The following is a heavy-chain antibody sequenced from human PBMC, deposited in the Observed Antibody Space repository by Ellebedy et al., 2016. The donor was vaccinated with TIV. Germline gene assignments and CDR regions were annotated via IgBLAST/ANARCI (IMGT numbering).Heavy chain of an antibody. CDR3: ARDAGYCSSTSCYGYYYYMDV. CDR1: GFTFSSYG. D-gene: IGHD2-2*01. V-gene: IGHV3-33*01. J-gene: IGHJ6*03. CDR2: IWYDGSNK. Sequence: GESLKISXAASGFTFSSYGMHWVRQAPGKGLEWVAVIWYDGSNKYYADSVKGRFTISRDNSKNTLYLQMNSLRAEDTAVYYCARDAGYCSSTSCYGYYYYMDVWGKGTTVTVSS.